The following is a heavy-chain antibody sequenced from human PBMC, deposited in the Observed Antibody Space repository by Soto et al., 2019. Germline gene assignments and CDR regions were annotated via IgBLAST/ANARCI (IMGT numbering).Heavy chain of an antibody. J-gene: IGHJ6*02. V-gene: IGHV1-18*01. CDR1: GYIFVNYG. CDR3: VMVDNYVTPTPQDV. Sequence: QVQLVQSGDEVKKPGASVKVSCKASGYIFVNYGIAWVRQAPGQGLEWMGWISPYTGNTHSATNIQGRPPMTTDTSTSTAYMDLGSLTSDDTAVYYCVMVDNYVTPTPQDVWGQGTTVTVSS. CDR2: ISPYTGNT. D-gene: IGHD3-16*01.